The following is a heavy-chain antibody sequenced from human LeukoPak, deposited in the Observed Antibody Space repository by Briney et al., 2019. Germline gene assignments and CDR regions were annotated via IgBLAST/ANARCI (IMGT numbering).Heavy chain of an antibody. Sequence: GGSLRLSCAASGFTFSSYGMHWVRQAPGKGLEWVAVIWYDGSNKYYADSVKGRFTISRDNSKNTLYLQMNSPRAEDTAVYYCARDSTGTVFDLWGQGTLVTVSS. D-gene: IGHD1-1*01. V-gene: IGHV3-33*01. CDR2: IWYDGSNK. J-gene: IGHJ4*02. CDR3: ARDSTGTVFDL. CDR1: GFTFSSYG.